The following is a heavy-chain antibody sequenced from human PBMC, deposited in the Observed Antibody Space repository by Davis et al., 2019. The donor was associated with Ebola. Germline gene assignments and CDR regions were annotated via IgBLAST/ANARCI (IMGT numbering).Heavy chain of an antibody. D-gene: IGHD6-19*01. CDR1: GFSLNTTGMC. CDR2: IDWDDDT. CDR3: ARTDSSGLDAFDI. Sequence: SGPTLVKPTQTLTLTCTFSGFSLNTTGMCVTWIRQPPGKALEWLGLIDWDDDTYYSTSLKTRLTISKDTSRNQVVLTMTDMDPVDTGTYYCARTDSSGLDAFDIWGQGTKVTVSS. J-gene: IGHJ3*02. V-gene: IGHV2-70*01.